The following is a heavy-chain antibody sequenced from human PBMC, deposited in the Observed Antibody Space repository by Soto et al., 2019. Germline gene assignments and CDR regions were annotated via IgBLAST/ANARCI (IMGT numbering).Heavy chain of an antibody. V-gene: IGHV4-34*01. CDR1: GGSFSGYY. CDR2: INHSGST. J-gene: IGHJ6*03. CDR3: ARGLGASGAYYYYYMDV. Sequence: SETLSLTCAVYGGSFSGYYWSWIRQPPGKGLEWIGEINHSGSTNYNPSLKSRVTISVDTSKNQFSLKLSSVTAADTAVYYCARGLGASGAYYYYYMDVWGKGTTVTVSS.